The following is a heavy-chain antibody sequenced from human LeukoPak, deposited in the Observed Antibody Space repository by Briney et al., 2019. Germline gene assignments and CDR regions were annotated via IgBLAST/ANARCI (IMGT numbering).Heavy chain of an antibody. V-gene: IGHV3-15*05. Sequence: GSLRPSSVPSGFNSNNAWMIGVPRAPAKGPGGVGRIKGQLDGATTNHAATVRGRFTFSRADAKNTWFVQMNSLKTDDTAVYYCTTAGRRTNRGPVPVYWGQGTLVRVSS. J-gene: IGHJ4*02. CDR1: GFNSNNAW. D-gene: IGHD1-1*01. CDR3: TTAGRRTNRGPVPVY. CDR2: IKGQLDGATT.